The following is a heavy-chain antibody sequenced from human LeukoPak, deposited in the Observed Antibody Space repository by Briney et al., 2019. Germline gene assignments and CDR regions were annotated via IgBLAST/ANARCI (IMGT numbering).Heavy chain of an antibody. V-gene: IGHV4-59*01. J-gene: IGHJ4*02. CDR3: ASAYYDILTGDGGAFDY. CDR1: GGSISSYY. CDR2: IYYSGST. D-gene: IGHD3-9*01. Sequence: PSQTLSLTCTVSGGSISSYYWSWIRQPPGKGLEWIGYIYYSGSTNYNPSLKSRVTISVDTSKNQFSLKLSSVTAADTAVYYCASAYYDILTGDGGAFDYWGQGTLVTVSS.